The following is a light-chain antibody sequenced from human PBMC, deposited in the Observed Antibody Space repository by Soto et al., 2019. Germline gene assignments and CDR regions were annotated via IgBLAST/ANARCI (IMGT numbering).Light chain of an antibody. CDR3: SSYTSSSIPGV. Sequence: QSALTQPASVSGSPGQSITISCTRTSSDVGGYNYVSWYQQPPGKAPKLMIYEVSYRPSGVSNRFSGSKSGNTASLTISGLQAEDEANYYCSSYTSSSIPGVFGGGTKLTVL. V-gene: IGLV2-14*01. J-gene: IGLJ2*01. CDR2: EVS. CDR1: SSDVGGYNY.